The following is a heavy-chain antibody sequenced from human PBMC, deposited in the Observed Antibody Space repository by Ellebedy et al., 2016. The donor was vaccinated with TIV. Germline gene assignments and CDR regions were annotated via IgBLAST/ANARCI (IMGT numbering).Heavy chain of an antibody. CDR3: ARGFSGSYRSAFDM. V-gene: IGHV3-48*02. CDR1: GLTFSSYN. CDR2: IFSSGDPI. D-gene: IGHD1-26*01. J-gene: IGHJ3*02. Sequence: GESLKISCAASGLTFSSYNMNWVRQAPGKGLEWISYIFSSGDPIYYADSVKGRFTISRDNDKNSIYLQMNSLRDEDTAVYYCARGFSGSYRSAFDMWGQGTMVTVSS.